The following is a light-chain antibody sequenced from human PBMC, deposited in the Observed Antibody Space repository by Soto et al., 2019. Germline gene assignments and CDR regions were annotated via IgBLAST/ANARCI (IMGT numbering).Light chain of an antibody. CDR3: QQYDNLLSLT. CDR1: QTITRW. CDR2: DAS. V-gene: IGKV1-5*01. J-gene: IGKJ4*01. Sequence: DIQMTQSPSTPSASVGDRVTITCRASQTITRWMAWYQQKPGKAPKLLIYDASTLESGVPSRFSGSRSGTEFTLTISSLQPEDIATYYCQQYDNLLSLTFGGGTKV.